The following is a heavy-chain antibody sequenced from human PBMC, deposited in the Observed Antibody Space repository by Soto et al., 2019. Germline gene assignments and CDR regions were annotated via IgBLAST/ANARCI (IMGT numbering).Heavy chain of an antibody. CDR2: MSPNTGTI. V-gene: IGHV1-8*01. CDR1: GYTFTSYD. Sequence: ASVKVSCKASGYTFTSYDINCVRQATGQGPEWMGWMSPNTGTIVYAQKFQGRVTMTRNTSTSTAYMTLSSLRSEDTAVYYCARDRPGIKTYEAFDIWGQGTTVTVS. CDR3: ARDRPGIKTYEAFDI. D-gene: IGHD1-20*01. J-gene: IGHJ3*02.